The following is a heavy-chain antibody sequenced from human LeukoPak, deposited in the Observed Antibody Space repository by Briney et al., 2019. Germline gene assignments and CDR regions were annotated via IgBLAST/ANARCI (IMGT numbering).Heavy chain of an antibody. CDR1: GYTFTSYD. CDR3: ASRRVGSSSPRSFDY. Sequence: GASVKVSCKASGYTFTSYDINWVRKATGQGLEWTGWMNPNSGNTGYAQKFQGRVTMTRNTSISTAYMELSSLRSEDTAVYYCASRRVGSSSPRSFDYWGQGTLVTVSS. V-gene: IGHV1-8*01. D-gene: IGHD6-13*01. CDR2: MNPNSGNT. J-gene: IGHJ4*02.